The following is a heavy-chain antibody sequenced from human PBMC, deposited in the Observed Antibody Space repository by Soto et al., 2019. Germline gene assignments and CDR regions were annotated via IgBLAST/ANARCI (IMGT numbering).Heavy chain of an antibody. V-gene: IGHV4-34*01. D-gene: IGHD1-26*01. Sequence: SETLSLTCAVYGGSFSGYYWSWIRQPPGKGLEWIGEINHSGSTNYNPSLKSRVTISVDTSKNQFSLKLSSVTAADTAVYYCARGRGQRNHYWGQGTLVTVSS. CDR2: INHSGST. CDR1: GGSFSGYY. J-gene: IGHJ4*02. CDR3: ARGRGQRNHY.